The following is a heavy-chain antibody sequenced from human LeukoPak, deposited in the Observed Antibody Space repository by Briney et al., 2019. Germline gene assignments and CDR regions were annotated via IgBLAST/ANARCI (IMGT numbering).Heavy chain of an antibody. CDR1: GFTFSSYA. D-gene: IGHD2-8*02. CDR3: AKDRTDRGY. J-gene: IGHJ4*02. CDR2: TSGSSDST. Sequence: GGSLRLSCAASGFTFSSYAMNWVRQAPGKGLEWVSATSGSSDSTYYADSVKGRFTISRDNSKNTLYLQMNSLSAEDTAVCYCAKDRTDRGYWGQGTLVTVSS. V-gene: IGHV3-23*01.